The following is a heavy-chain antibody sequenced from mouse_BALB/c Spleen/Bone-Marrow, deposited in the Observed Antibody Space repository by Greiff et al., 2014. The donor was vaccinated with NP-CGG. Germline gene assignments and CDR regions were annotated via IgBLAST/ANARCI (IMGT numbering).Heavy chain of an antibody. V-gene: IGHV1S56*01. CDR1: GYTLTRYY. D-gene: IGHD4-1*01. Sequence: VKLVESGPELVKPGASVKISCKASGYTLTRYYIHWVKQRPGQGLEWIGWIYPGNVNTKYNEKFKDKATLTADKSSSTAYMQLSSLTSEDSAVYFCARALTGTWFAYWGQGTLVTVSA. CDR2: IYPGNVNT. CDR3: ARALTGTWFAY. J-gene: IGHJ3*01.